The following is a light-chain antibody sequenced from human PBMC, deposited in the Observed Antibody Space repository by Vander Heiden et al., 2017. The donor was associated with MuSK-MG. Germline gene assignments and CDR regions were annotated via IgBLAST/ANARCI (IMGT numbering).Light chain of an antibody. J-gene: IGKJ2*01. CDR2: WAS. CDR1: QSVLYSSNNKNY. CDR3: QQYDSTPHNT. Sequence: DIVMTQSPDSLAVSLGERATTNCKSSQSVLYSSNNKNYLAWYQQKPGQPPKLLIYWASTRESGVPDRFSGSGSGTDFTLTISSRQAEDVAVYYCQQYDSTPHNTFGQGTKLEIK. V-gene: IGKV4-1*01.